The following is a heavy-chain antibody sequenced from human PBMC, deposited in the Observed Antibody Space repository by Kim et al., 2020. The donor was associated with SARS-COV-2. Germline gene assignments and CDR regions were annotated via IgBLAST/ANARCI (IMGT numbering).Heavy chain of an antibody. Sequence: GSNKYYADSVKGRFTISRDNSKNTLYLQMNSLRAEDTAVYYCAKTYGMDVWGQGTTVTVSS. CDR2: GSNK. V-gene: IGHV3-30*02. J-gene: IGHJ6*02. CDR3: AKTYGMDV.